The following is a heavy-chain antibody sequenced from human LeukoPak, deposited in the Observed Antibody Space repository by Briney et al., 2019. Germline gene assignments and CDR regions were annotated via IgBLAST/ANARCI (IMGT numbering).Heavy chain of an antibody. CDR1: GFTVSSNY. Sequence: GGSLRLSCAASGFTVSSNYMSWVRQAPGRGPEWVSVIYSGGDTRYADSVKGRFTISRDNSKNTLYLQMNSLRAEDTALYYCARERGRGVISPYFDQWGQGTLVTVSS. CDR3: ARERGRGVISPYFDQ. J-gene: IGHJ4*02. CDR2: IYSGGDT. D-gene: IGHD3-10*01. V-gene: IGHV3-66*01.